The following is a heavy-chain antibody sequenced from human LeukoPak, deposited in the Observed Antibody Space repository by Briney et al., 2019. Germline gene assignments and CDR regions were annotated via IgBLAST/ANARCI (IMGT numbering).Heavy chain of an antibody. CDR1: GFTFGDYA. CDR2: IRSKAYGGTT. J-gene: IGHJ4*02. CDR3: TRPYCGGDCYNYDY. Sequence: GGSLRLSCTASGFTFGDYAMNWVRQAPGKGLEWVGFIRSKAYGGTTEYAASVKGRFTISRDDSKSIAYLQMNSLKTEDTAVYYCTRPYCGGDCYNYDYWGQGILVTVSS. V-gene: IGHV3-49*04. D-gene: IGHD2-21*02.